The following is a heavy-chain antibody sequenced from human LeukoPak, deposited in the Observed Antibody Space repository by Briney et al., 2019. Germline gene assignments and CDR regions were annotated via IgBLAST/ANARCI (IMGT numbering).Heavy chain of an antibody. CDR2: ISYDGSNK. Sequence: GGSLRLSCAASGFTFSSYAMHWVRQAPGKGLEWVAVISYDGSNKYYADSVKGRFTISRDNSKNTLYLQMNSLRAEDTVVYYCARDPLGYCSGGSCFYLPGDYWGQGTLVTVSS. CDR3: ARDPLGYCSGGSCFYLPGDY. J-gene: IGHJ4*02. V-gene: IGHV3-30-3*01. CDR1: GFTFSSYA. D-gene: IGHD2-15*01.